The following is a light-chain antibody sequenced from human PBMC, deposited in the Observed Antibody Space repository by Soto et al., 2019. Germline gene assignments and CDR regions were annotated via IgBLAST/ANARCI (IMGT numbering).Light chain of an antibody. J-gene: IGKJ4*01. CDR3: QPYNNWPLT. V-gene: IGKV1-5*01. CDR1: QTFARW. Sequence: DIQMTQSPSTLSASVGDRVTITCRASQTFARWVAWFQQEPGQAPKLLIYDVSSLENGVPSRFIGTASGTEFTLTISSLQSEDFAVYYCQPYNNWPLTFGGGTKVDIK. CDR2: DVS.